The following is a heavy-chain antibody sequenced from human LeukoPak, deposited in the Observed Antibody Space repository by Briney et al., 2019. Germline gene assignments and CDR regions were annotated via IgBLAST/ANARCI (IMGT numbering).Heavy chain of an antibody. CDR2: IIPIFGTA. Sequence: GASVKVTCKASGGTFSSYAISWVRRAPGQGLEWMGGIIPIFGTANYAQKFQGRVTITADESTSTAYMELSSLRSEDTAVYYCARDRGNYYDSSEGFDYWGQGTLVTVSS. CDR3: ARDRGNYYDSSEGFDY. CDR1: GGTFSSYA. J-gene: IGHJ4*02. D-gene: IGHD3-22*01. V-gene: IGHV1-69*13.